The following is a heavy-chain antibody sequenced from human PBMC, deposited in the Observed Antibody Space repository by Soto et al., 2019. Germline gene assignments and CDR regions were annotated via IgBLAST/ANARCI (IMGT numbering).Heavy chain of an antibody. CDR2: ISYDGSNK. CDR1: GFTFSSYA. CDR3: ARDEYSSSALIDY. D-gene: IGHD6-6*01. V-gene: IGHV3-30-3*01. J-gene: IGHJ4*02. Sequence: LRLSCAASGFTFSSYAMHWVRQAPGKGLEWVAVISYDGSNKYYADSVKGRFTISRDNSKNTLYLQMNSLRAEDTAVYYCARDEYSSSALIDYWGQGTLVTVSS.